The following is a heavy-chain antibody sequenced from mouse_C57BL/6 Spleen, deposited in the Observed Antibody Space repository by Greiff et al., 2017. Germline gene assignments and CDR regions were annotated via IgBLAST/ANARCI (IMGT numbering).Heavy chain of an antibody. D-gene: IGHD1-1*01. V-gene: IGHV1-53*01. CDR2: INPSNGGT. Sequence: QVQLQQPGTELVKPGASVKLSCKASGYTFTSYWMHWVKQRPGQGLVWIGNINPSNGGTNYNEKFKSKATLTVDKSSSTAYMQLSSLTSEDSAVYYCARLITTVVATRYFDVWGTGTTVTVSS. J-gene: IGHJ1*03. CDR1: GYTFTSYW. CDR3: ARLITTVVATRYFDV.